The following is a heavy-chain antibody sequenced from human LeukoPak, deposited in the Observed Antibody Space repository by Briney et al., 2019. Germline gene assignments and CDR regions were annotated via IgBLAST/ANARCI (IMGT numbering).Heavy chain of an antibody. CDR2: IYTSGST. CDR3: AREITVTAGPHYYYGMDV. Sequence: SETLSLTCTVSGVSISSYYWGWIRQRAGQGLGWVLRIYTSGSTNYNPSLKSRVTMSVDTSKNQFSLKLSSVTAADTAVYYCAREITVTAGPHYYYGMDVWGQGTTVTVSS. CDR1: GVSISSYY. D-gene: IGHD4-17*01. V-gene: IGHV4-4*07. J-gene: IGHJ6*02.